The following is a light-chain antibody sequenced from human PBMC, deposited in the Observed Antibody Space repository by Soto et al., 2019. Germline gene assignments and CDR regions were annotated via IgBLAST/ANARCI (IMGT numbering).Light chain of an antibody. J-gene: IGKJ4*01. CDR1: QTVRNNY. Sequence: EFVLTQSQGTLSLSPLERNTVFCSPSQTVRNNYLASYQQKPGQALRLLTYDASSRATGIPDRFSGSGSGTDFTLTLRSLEPEDFAVYYCQPYGISPLTFGGGTKVDI. V-gene: IGKV3-20*01. CDR3: QPYGISPLT. CDR2: DAS.